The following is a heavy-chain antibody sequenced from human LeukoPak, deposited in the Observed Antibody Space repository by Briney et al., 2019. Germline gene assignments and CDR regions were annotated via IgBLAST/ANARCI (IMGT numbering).Heavy chain of an antibody. Sequence: GGSLRLSCAASGFTFSSYDMHWVRQATGKGLEWVSAIGTAGDTYYPGSVKGRFTISRDNSKNTLYLQMNSLRAEDTAVYYCAKSMCSGGSCYSNYWGQGTLVTVSS. V-gene: IGHV3-13*01. J-gene: IGHJ4*02. CDR1: GFTFSSYD. CDR3: AKSMCSGGSCYSNY. CDR2: IGTAGDT. D-gene: IGHD2-15*01.